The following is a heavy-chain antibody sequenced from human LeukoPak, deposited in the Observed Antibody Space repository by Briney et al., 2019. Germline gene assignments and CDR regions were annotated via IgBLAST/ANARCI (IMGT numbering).Heavy chain of an antibody. Sequence: GASVKVSCKASGCTFSSYAISWVRQAPGQGLEWMGGIIPIFGTANYAQKFQGRVTITTDESTSTAYMELSSLRSEYTAVYYCARATPNWFDPWGQGTLVTVSS. J-gene: IGHJ5*02. CDR3: ARATPNWFDP. D-gene: IGHD4-23*01. CDR1: GCTFSSYA. CDR2: IIPIFGTA. V-gene: IGHV1-69*05.